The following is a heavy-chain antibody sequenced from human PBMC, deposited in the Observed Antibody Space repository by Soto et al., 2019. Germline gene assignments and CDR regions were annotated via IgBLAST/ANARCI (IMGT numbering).Heavy chain of an antibody. D-gene: IGHD3-22*01. CDR1: GGSSGSSSDY. V-gene: IGHV4-39*01. CDR2: IYYSGST. J-gene: IGHJ4*02. Sequence: PSETLSRSCTVAGGSSGSSSDYWGWIRQPPGKGLEWIGSIYYSGSTYYNPSLKSRVTISVDTSKNQFSLKLSAVTAADPAVYYCATMIVVLGPSYYFDYWGQGTLVTVSS. CDR3: ATMIVVLGPSYYFDY.